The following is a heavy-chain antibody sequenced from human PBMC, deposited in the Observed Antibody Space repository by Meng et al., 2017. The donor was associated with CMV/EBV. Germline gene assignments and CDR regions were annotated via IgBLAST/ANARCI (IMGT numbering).Heavy chain of an antibody. CDR2: INPNSGGT. CDR1: GYTFTGYY. Sequence: QVQLVQSGAEVKKPGASVKVSCKASGYTFTGYYMYWVRQAPGQGLEWMGWINPNSGGTNYAQKFQGRVTMTRDTSISTAYMELSRLRSDDTAVYYCVTYIGNYINWYFDLWGRGTLVTVST. CDR3: VTYIGNYINWYFDL. V-gene: IGHV1-2*02. D-gene: IGHD1-7*01. J-gene: IGHJ2*01.